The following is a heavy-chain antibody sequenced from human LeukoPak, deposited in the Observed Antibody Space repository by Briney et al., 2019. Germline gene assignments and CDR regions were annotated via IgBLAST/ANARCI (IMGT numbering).Heavy chain of an antibody. CDR1: GYIFTSYW. J-gene: IGHJ4*02. D-gene: IGHD3-22*01. V-gene: IGHV5-51*01. CDR3: ARRASNYYDSSGYLYYFDY. Sequence: GESLKISCKGSGYIFTSYWIAWVRQMPGKGLEWMGIIYPGDSDTRYSPPFQGQVTISADKSISTAYLQWSSLKASDTAMYYCARRASNYYDSSGYLYYFDYWGQGTLVTVSS. CDR2: IYPGDSDT.